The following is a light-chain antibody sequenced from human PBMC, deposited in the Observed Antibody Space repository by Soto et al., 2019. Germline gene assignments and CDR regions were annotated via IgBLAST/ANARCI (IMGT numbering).Light chain of an antibody. J-gene: IGLJ1*01. Sequence: QSVLTQPASVSGSPGQSITISCTGTRREGGGYNYVSWYQQPPGKAPKLMIYDVSKRPSGGSNRFSGSKAGNTASLANSGXQXEXEAXYXXSSYTSXSTLXVXXTGTKXXXL. CDR2: DVS. CDR3: SSYTSXSTLXV. V-gene: IGLV2-14*01. CDR1: RREGGGYNY.